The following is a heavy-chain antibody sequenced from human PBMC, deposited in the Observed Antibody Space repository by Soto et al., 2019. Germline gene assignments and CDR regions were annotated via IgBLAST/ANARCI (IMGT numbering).Heavy chain of an antibody. J-gene: IGHJ5*02. CDR2: IWYDGSNK. CDR3: ARDNGVDTAMLPP. V-gene: IGHV3-33*01. Sequence: QVHLVESGGGVVQPGRSLRLSRAASGFTFSSYGMHWVRQAPGKGLEWVAVIWYDGSNKYYADSVKGRFTISRDNSRNTLYLQMNSLRAEDTAVYYCARDNGVDTAMLPPWGQGTLVTVSS. D-gene: IGHD5-18*01. CDR1: GFTFSSYG.